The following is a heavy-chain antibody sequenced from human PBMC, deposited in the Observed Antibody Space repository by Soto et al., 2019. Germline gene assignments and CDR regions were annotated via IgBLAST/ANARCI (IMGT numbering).Heavy chain of an antibody. J-gene: IGHJ5*02. V-gene: IGHV4-30-4*01. CDR2: ISNSGST. CDR3: ARYNVGVSGSYYNAWFDP. CDR1: GDSIDNDDYY. Sequence: ASETLSLTCTVSGDSIDNDDYYWSWIRQPPGKGLGWIGYISNSGSTFPNSSLRGRLSMSKDTSKNQFSLRLTSVTAADTAVYYCARYNVGVSGSYYNAWFDPWGQGTLVTVSS. D-gene: IGHD3-10*01.